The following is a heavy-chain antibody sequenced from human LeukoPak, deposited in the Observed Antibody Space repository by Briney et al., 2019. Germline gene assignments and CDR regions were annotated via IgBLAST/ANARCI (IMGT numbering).Heavy chain of an antibody. CDR3: ARYYYDSSGYYYGYFDY. V-gene: IGHV4-39*07. J-gene: IGHJ4*02. CDR2: IYYSGST. CDR1: GGSTSSSSYY. D-gene: IGHD3-22*01. Sequence: PSETLSLTCTVSGGSTSSSSYYWGWIRQPPGKGLEWIGSIYYSGSTYYNPSLKSRVTISVDTSKNQFSLKLSSVTAADTAVYYCARYYYDSSGYYYGYFDYWGQGTLVTVSS.